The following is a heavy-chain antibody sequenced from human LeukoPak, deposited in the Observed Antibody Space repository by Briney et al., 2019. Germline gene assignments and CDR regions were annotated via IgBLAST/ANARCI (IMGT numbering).Heavy chain of an antibody. J-gene: IGHJ4*02. V-gene: IGHV3-48*03. Sequence: GGSLRLSCAASGFTFSTYEMNWVRQAPGKGLEWVSYITGSGNTIYHADSVKGRFTISRDNAKNSLYLQMNSLRAEDTAVYYCARMIADDYWGQGTLVTVSS. CDR1: GFTFSTYE. CDR3: ARMIADDY. D-gene: IGHD3-22*01. CDR2: ITGSGNTI.